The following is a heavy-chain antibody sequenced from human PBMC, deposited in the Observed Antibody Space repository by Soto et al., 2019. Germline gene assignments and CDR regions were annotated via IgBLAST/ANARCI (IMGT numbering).Heavy chain of an antibody. CDR3: ARVRVIRGVIPSHFGL. J-gene: IGHJ4*02. CDR1: GGIFSSYA. D-gene: IGHD3-10*01. CDR2: IIPIFGTA. Sequence: QEQLVQSGAEVKKPGSSVKVSCKASGGIFSSYAISWVRQAPGQGLEWMGGIIPIFGTANYAQKFQGRVTITADESTNTAYMDLSSLKSEDTAVYYCARVRVIRGVIPSHFGLWGQGTQVTVSS. V-gene: IGHV1-69*01.